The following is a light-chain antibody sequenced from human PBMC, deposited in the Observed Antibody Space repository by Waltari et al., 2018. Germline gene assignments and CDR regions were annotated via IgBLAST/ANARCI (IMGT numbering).Light chain of an antibody. V-gene: IGLV2-14*03. J-gene: IGLJ2*01. CDR2: DVI. Sequence: QSALTQIASVAGSPGQSITISCTGTSSDVGDHNYVSWYQQHPGKLPKLLIYDVISRPSGVSTRFSGSKSCNTASLTISGLQAEDEADYYCSAYTRGVVFGGGTQLTVL. CDR3: SAYTRGVV. CDR1: SSDVGDHNY.